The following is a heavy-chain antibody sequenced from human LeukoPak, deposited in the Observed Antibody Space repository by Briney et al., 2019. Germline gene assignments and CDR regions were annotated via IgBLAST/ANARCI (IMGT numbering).Heavy chain of an antibody. J-gene: IGHJ4*02. CDR3: AKDGVGWQTFDF. V-gene: IGHV3-30*02. CDR2: IRYDGSDK. Sequence: PGGSLRLSCAASGFTFSNYAMHWVRQAPGKGLEWVTFIRYDGSDKYYADSVKGRFTISRDNSKNTLYLQMNSLRAEDTAVYYCAKDGVGWQTFDFWGQGTLVTVSS. CDR1: GFTFSNYA.